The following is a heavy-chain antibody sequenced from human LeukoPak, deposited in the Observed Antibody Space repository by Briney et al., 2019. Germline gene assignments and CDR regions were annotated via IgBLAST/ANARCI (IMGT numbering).Heavy chain of an antibody. Sequence: GASVKVSCKASGGTFSSYAISWVRQPPAQGLEWMGGIIPIFGTANYTQKFQGRVTITADKSTSTADMERSSVRSDDTAVYYCARNVIRYWPGENDYWGQGTLVTVSS. J-gene: IGHJ4*02. CDR2: IIPIFGTA. CDR1: GGTFSSYA. CDR3: ARNVIRYWPGENDY. V-gene: IGHV1-69*06. D-gene: IGHD2-8*02.